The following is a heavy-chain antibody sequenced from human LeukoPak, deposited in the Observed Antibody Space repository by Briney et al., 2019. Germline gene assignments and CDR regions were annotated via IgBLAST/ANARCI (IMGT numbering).Heavy chain of an antibody. CDR1: GYSFTSYW. D-gene: IGHD1-26*01. CDR2: IYPGDSDT. Sequence: GESLKISCKGSGYSFTSYWIGWVRQMPGKGLEWMGIIYPGDSDTRYSPSFQGQVTTSADKSISTAYLQWSSLKASDTAMYYCARGDLIGWEPLLVPYYFDYWGQGTLVTVSS. V-gene: IGHV5-51*01. J-gene: IGHJ4*02. CDR3: ARGDLIGWEPLLVPYYFDY.